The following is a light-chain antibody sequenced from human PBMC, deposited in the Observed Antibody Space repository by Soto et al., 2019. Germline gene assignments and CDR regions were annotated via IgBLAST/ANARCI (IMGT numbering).Light chain of an antibody. Sequence: EIVLTQSPGTLSLSIGERATLSCGASQSVSSSYLAWYQQKPGQAPRLLIYGASSRATGIPDRFSGSGSGTDFTLTISRLEPEDFAVYYCLQYGSSPRTFGQGTKVDIK. CDR2: GAS. CDR3: LQYGSSPRT. J-gene: IGKJ1*01. CDR1: QSVSSSY. V-gene: IGKV3-20*01.